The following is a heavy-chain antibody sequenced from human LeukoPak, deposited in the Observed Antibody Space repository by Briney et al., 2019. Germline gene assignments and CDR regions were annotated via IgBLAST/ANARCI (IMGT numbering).Heavy chain of an antibody. D-gene: IGHD6-13*01. CDR1: GGSISSSS. V-gene: IGHV3-21*01. Sequence: PSETLSLTCTVSGGSISSSSYYWGWIRQPPGKGLEWVSSISSSSSYIYYADSVKGRFTISRDNAKNSLYLQMNSLRAEDTAVYYCARDAEAGSRLFDYWGQGTLVTVSS. CDR3: ARDAEAGSRLFDY. CDR2: ISSSSSYI. J-gene: IGHJ4*02.